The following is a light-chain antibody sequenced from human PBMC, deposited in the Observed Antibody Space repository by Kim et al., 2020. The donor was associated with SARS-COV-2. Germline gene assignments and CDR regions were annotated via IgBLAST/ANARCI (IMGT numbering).Light chain of an antibody. Sequence: SYELTQPPSVSVSPGQTANITCSGDKLGDKYACWYQQKPGQAPVLVIYQDSKRPSGIPERFSGSNSGNTATLTISGTQAMDEADYYCQAWDSSGVVFGGGTQLTVL. CDR2: QDS. J-gene: IGLJ2*01. V-gene: IGLV3-1*01. CDR3: QAWDSSGVV. CDR1: KLGDKY.